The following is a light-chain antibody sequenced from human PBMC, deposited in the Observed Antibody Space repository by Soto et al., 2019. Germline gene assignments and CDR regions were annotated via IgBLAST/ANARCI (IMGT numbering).Light chain of an antibody. J-gene: IGKJ3*01. V-gene: IGKV1-9*01. CDR3: QQLNSYPLT. CDR2: GAS. CDR1: LTISSH. Sequence: DIQLTQSPSFLSASVGGRVTITCRASLTISSHLAWYQQKPGKAPNLLIYGASTLQSGVPSRFSGSGSGTQFTLTISSLQPEDFATYYCQQLNSYPLTFGSGTTVDIK.